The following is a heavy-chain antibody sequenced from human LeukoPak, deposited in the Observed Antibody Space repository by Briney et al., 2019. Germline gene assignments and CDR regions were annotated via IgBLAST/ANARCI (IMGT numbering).Heavy chain of an antibody. CDR3: ARETMIAAAGLDY. CDR2: INHSGST. D-gene: IGHD6-13*01. V-gene: IGHV4-34*01. Sequence: SETLSLTCAVYGGSFSGYYWSWIRQPPGKGLEWIGEINHSGSTNYNPSLKSRVTISVDTSKNQFSLKLSSVTAADTAVYYCARETMIAAAGLDYWGQGTLVTVSS. CDR1: GGSFSGYY. J-gene: IGHJ4*02.